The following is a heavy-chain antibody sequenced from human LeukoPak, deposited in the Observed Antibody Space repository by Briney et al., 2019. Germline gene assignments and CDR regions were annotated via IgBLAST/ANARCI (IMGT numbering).Heavy chain of an antibody. J-gene: IGHJ6*02. CDR1: GFSFSSQW. CDR2: IKQDVRED. Sequence: GSLRLSCVPSGFSFSSQWTSWVRQAPGGGLEWVANIKQDVREDTYGDSGKDRLRISRDKATHSMFLQMNSVRAEDTAVYYCARDPYSSTWSYGMDVWGQGTTVTVSS. CDR3: ARDPYSSTWSYGMDV. D-gene: IGHD6-6*01. V-gene: IGHV3-7*05.